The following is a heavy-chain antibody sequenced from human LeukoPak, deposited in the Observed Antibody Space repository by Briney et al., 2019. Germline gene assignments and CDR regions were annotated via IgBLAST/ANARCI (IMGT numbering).Heavy chain of an antibody. D-gene: IGHD3-22*01. J-gene: IGHJ6*02. Sequence: SETLSLTCPVSGGSISSYYWSWIRQPPGKGLEWIGYIYYSGSTNYNPSLKSRVTISVDTSKNQFSLKLSSVTAADTAVYYCARVDNYYGMDVWGQGTTVTVSS. CDR1: GGSISSYY. CDR3: ARVDNYYGMDV. CDR2: IYYSGST. V-gene: IGHV4-59*01.